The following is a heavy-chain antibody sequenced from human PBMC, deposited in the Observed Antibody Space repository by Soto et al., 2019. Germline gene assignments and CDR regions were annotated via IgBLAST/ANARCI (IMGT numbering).Heavy chain of an antibody. Sequence: TLYLGCAVSGVSANNGDYYGTWMRQSPGKGLEWICNIYYTETTNYNASLNSRLSISIDTYSNQFSLQLTSLTAPDTAIYYCARQRRGGYWFDPWGQGILGTVS. D-gene: IGHD6-25*01. V-gene: IGHV4-30-4*01. CDR1: GVSANNGDYY. CDR2: IYYTETT. CDR3: ARQRRGGYWFDP. J-gene: IGHJ5*02.